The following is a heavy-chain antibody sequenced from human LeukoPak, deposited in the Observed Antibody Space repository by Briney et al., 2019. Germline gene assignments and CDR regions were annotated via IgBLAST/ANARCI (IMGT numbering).Heavy chain of an antibody. V-gene: IGHV5-51*01. J-gene: IGHJ5*02. CDR3: ARHAYGLGTPRYWFDP. D-gene: IGHD3-10*01. CDR1: GYSFTRYW. Sequence: GESLKISCKGSGYSFTRYWIGWVRHMPGKGLEWMGIIYPGDSDTRYSPSFQGQVTISADKSINTAYLQWRSLKASDSAMYFCARHAYGLGTPRYWFDPWGQGTQVSVS. CDR2: IYPGDSDT.